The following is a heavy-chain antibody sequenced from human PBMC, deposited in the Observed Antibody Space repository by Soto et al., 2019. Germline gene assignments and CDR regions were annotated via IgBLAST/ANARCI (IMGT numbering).Heavy chain of an antibody. CDR3: ARDTGTYPYYFDY. J-gene: IGHJ4*02. CDR2: IHHSGST. D-gene: IGHD1-26*01. CDR1: GGSISSGENF. Sequence: LSLTCTVPGGSISSGENFWNWIRQSPGKGREWIGYIHHSGSTYYNPSLKSRLTISVDTSKNQISLKLNSVTAADTAVYYCARDTGTYPYYFDYWGPGTLVTVSS. V-gene: IGHV4-30-4*01.